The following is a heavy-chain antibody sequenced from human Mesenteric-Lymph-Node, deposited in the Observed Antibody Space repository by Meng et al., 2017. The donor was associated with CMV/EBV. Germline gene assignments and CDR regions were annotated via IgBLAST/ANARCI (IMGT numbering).Heavy chain of an antibody. CDR1: HTFTSYG. V-gene: IGHV1-18*04. CDR3: ARDPSSPAEISGVVYEF. Sequence: HTFTSYGISWVRPDPGQGLEWMGWISTYNGNTNYAQKFQGRVTMTTDTSTTTAYMDLTNLSSDDTAVYYCARDPSSPAEISGVVYEFWGQGTLVTVSS. D-gene: IGHD3-3*01. J-gene: IGHJ4*02. CDR2: ISTYNGNT.